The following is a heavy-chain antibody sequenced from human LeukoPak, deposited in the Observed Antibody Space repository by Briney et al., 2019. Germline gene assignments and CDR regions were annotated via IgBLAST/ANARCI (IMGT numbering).Heavy chain of an antibody. J-gene: IGHJ4*02. V-gene: IGHV4-38-2*02. CDR3: ASLPIVVVTGPEYYFDY. Sequence: SETLSLTCTISGYSISSGYYWGWIRQPPGKGLEWIGSIYHSGSTYYNPSLKSRVTISVDTSKNQFSLKLSSVTAADTAVYYCASLPIVVVTGPEYYFDYWGQGTLVTVSS. CDR1: GYSISSGYY. D-gene: IGHD2-21*02. CDR2: IYHSGST.